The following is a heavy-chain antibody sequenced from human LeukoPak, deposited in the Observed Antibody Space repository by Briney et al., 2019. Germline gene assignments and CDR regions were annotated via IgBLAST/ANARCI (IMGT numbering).Heavy chain of an antibody. CDR2: ISYDGSNK. D-gene: IGHD3-10*01. Sequence: PGGSLRLSCAASGFTFSSCAMHWVRQAPGKGLEWVAVISYDGSNKYYADSVTGRFTISRDSSKNTLYLQMNSLRAEDTAVYYCARDPTLVRGTDYGMDVWGQGTTVTVSS. CDR1: GFTFSSCA. V-gene: IGHV3-30-3*01. CDR3: ARDPTLVRGTDYGMDV. J-gene: IGHJ6*02.